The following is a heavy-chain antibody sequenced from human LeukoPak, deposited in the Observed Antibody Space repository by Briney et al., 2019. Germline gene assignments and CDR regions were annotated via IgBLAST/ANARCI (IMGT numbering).Heavy chain of an antibody. CDR3: AKSDYSDYYFDS. D-gene: IGHD4-11*01. CDR1: GFIFSSYG. Sequence: GGSLRLSCAASGFIFSSYGMHWVRQAPGKGLGWVAVISYDGSNTKYADSVEGRFPISRDNSKNTVYLQMNSLRAENTAVYYCAKSDYSDYYFDSWGQGTLVTVSS. J-gene: IGHJ4*02. CDR2: ISYDGSNT. V-gene: IGHV3-30*18.